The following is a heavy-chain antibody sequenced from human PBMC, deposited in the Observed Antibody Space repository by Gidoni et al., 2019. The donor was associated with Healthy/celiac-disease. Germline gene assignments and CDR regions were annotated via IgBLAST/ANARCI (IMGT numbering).Heavy chain of an antibody. J-gene: IGHJ2*01. CDR2: IKQDGSEK. Sequence: EVQLVESGGGLVQPGGSLRLSCAASGFTFSSSWMSWVRQAPGKGLEWVANIKQDGSEKYYVDSVKGRFTISRDNAKNSLYLQMNSLRAEDTAVYYCARTGIAARRGNWYFDLWGRGTLVTVSS. CDR3: ARTGIAARRGNWYFDL. D-gene: IGHD6-6*01. V-gene: IGHV3-7*03. CDR1: GFTFSSSW.